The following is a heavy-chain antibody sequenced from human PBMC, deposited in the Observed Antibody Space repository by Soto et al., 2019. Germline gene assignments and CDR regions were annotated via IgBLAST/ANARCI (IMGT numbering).Heavy chain of an antibody. CDR2: IYYSGST. V-gene: IGHV4-30-4*01. D-gene: IGHD4-17*01. CDR3: AGDNYGDEKNRFEH. J-gene: IGHJ5*02. CDR1: GGPIRSGDYY. Sequence: SEALSLTCTVSGGPIRSGDYYWSWIPQPPGKGLEWIGDIYYSGSTYYNPSLKSRVTISVDTSKNQFSLKLSSVTAADTAVYYCAGDNYGDEKNRFEHWGQGTLVT.